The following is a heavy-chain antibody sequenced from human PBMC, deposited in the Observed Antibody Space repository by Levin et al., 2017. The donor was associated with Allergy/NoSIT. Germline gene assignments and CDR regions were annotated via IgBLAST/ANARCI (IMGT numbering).Heavy chain of an antibody. CDR3: ARDKRYFDSAPPFDP. V-gene: IGHV3-21*01. J-gene: IGHJ5*02. Sequence: GESLKISCAASGFTFSSYSMNWVRQAPGKGLEWVSSISSSSSYIYYADSVKGRFTISRDNAKNSLYLQMNSLRAEDTAVYYCARDKRYFDSAPPFDPWGQGTLVTVSS. CDR1: GFTFSSYS. D-gene: IGHD3-9*01. CDR2: ISSSSSYI.